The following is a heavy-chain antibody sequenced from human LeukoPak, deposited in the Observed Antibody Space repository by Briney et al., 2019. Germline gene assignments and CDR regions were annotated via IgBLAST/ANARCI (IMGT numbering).Heavy chain of an antibody. V-gene: IGHV1-18*01. Sequence: GASVRVSCKASGYTFISYGINWVRQAPGQGLEWMGWISAYNGNTNYAQNLQGRVTMTTDTSTSTAYMELRSLRSDDTAVYYCARGAILRILGSGSYYNFGDAFDIWGQGTMVTVSS. CDR1: GYTFISYG. CDR3: ARGAILRILGSGSYYNFGDAFDI. CDR2: ISAYNGNT. J-gene: IGHJ3*02. D-gene: IGHD3-10*01.